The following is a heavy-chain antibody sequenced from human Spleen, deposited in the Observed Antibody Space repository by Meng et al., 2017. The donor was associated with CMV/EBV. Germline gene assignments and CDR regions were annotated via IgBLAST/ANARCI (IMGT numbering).Heavy chain of an antibody. J-gene: IGHJ4*02. Sequence: GGSLRLSCAASGFTFISYSMNWVRQAPGKGLEWVSSISSGSDYIYYADSLEGRFTISRDNAKMSLYLQMNSLRAEDTAVYYCASQVYSSRDYWGQGTLVTVSS. D-gene: IGHD5-18*01. V-gene: IGHV3-21*01. CDR1: GFTFISYS. CDR2: ISSGSDYI. CDR3: ASQVYSSRDY.